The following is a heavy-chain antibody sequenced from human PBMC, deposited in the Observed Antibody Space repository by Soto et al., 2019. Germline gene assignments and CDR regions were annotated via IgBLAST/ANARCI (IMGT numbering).Heavy chain of an antibody. J-gene: IGHJ4*02. CDR2: ISYDGSNN. D-gene: IGHD5-18*01. CDR1: GFTFSSYA. Sequence: QVQLVESGGGVVQPGRSLRLSCAASGFTFSSYALHWVCQAPGKGLEWVAVISYDGSNNYYADSVKGRFTISRDNYKNTLYLQMNSLRAEDTAVYYCARCRRGYGFYYWGQGTLVTVSS. CDR3: ARCRRGYGFYY. V-gene: IGHV3-30-3*01.